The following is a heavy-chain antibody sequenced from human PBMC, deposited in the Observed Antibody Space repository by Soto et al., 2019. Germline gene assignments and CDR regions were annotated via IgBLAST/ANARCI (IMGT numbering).Heavy chain of an antibody. D-gene: IGHD3-9*01. CDR3: ARQTTGDINYYDILTGLEDWFDP. J-gene: IGHJ5*02. CDR1: VVSVSSITTA. Sequence: QTLSLTCALSVVSVSSITTAFNWISPSSLRGIEWLGRTYYRSKWYNDYAVSVKSRITINPDTSKNQFSLHLNSVTPEDTAVYYCARQTTGDINYYDILTGLEDWFDPWGQGTLVTVSS. V-gene: IGHV6-1*01. CDR2: TYYRSKWYN.